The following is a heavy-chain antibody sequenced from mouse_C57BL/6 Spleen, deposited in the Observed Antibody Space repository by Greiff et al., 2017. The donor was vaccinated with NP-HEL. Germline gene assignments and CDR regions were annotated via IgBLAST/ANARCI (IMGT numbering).Heavy chain of an antibody. V-gene: IGHV1-69*01. Sequence: VQLQQSGAELVMPGASVKLSCKASGYTFTSYWMHWVKQRPGQGLEWIGEIDPSDSYTNYNQKFKGKSTLTVDKSSSTAYMQLSSLTSEDSAVYYCATYYGSPYYYAMDYWGQGTSVTVSS. CDR2: IDPSDSYT. CDR1: GYTFTSYW. CDR3: ATYYGSPYYYAMDY. D-gene: IGHD1-1*01. J-gene: IGHJ4*01.